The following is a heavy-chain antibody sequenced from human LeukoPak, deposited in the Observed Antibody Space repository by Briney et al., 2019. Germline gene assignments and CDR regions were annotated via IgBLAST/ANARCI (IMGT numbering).Heavy chain of an antibody. CDR2: INPSGGST. J-gene: IGHJ4*02. V-gene: IGHV1-46*01. CDR1: GYTFTSYY. Sequence: ASVKVSCKASGYTFTSYYMHWVRQAPGQGLEWMGIINPSGGSTSYAQKFQGRVTMTRDTSTSTVYMELSSLRSEDTAVYYCASGADSSSWYPQGIDYWGQGTLVTVSS. CDR3: ASGADSSSWYPQGIDY. D-gene: IGHD6-13*01.